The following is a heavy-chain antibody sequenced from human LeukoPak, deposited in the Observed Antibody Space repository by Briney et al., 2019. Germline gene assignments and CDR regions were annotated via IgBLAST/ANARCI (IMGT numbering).Heavy chain of an antibody. CDR3: AEDDAVAISSLTY. V-gene: IGHV3-23*01. Sequence: GGSLILSCVASGFTFNTYIMTWVRQAPGKGLEWVSTMTGSGTSSYYADSVKGRFTVSRDNSKKTLYLQMKSLRAEDTAVYYCAEDDAVAISSLTYWGQGTLVTVSS. CDR2: MTGSGTSS. D-gene: IGHD6-19*01. CDR1: GFTFNTYI. J-gene: IGHJ4*02.